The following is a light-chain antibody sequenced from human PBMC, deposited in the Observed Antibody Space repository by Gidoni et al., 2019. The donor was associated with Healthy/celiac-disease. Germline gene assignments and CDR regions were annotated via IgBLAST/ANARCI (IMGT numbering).Light chain of an antibody. V-gene: IGLV3-1*01. CDR2: QDN. J-gene: IGLJ2*01. CDR1: KLGDKY. Sequence: SYELTQPPSVSVSPGQTASITCSGDKLGDKYACWYQQQPGQSPVLVIYQDNKRPSGIPERFSGSNSGNTATLTINGTQAMDEADYYGQAWDSSTVVFGGGTKLTVL. CDR3: QAWDSSTVV.